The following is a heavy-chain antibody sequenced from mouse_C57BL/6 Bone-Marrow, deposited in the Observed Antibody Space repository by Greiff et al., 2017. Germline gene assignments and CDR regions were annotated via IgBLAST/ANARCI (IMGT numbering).Heavy chain of an antibody. D-gene: IGHD2-1*01. CDR1: GFNIKDDY. CDR3: TTLIYYPFDY. V-gene: IGHV14-4*01. J-gene: IGHJ2*01. CDR2: IDPENGDT. Sequence: VQLQQSGAELVRPGASVKLSCTASGFNIKDDYMHWVKQRPEQGLEWIGWIDPENGDTAYASKFQGKASITADTSANTAYMQLSSLTAEDTAVYDCTTLIYYPFDYWGQGTTLTVSS.